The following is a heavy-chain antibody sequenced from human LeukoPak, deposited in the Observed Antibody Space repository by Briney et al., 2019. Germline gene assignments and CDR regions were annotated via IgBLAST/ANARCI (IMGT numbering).Heavy chain of an antibody. CDR3: AKSDYYDSSGPFDY. V-gene: IGHV3-9*01. D-gene: IGHD3-22*01. J-gene: IGHJ4*02. CDR1: GFTFDDYA. Sequence: GRSLRLSCAASGFTFDDYAMHWVRQAPGKGLEWVSGISWDSGSIGYADSVKGRFTISRDNAKNSLYLQMNSLRAEDTALYYCAKSDYYDSSGPFDYWGQGTLVTVSS. CDR2: ISWDSGSI.